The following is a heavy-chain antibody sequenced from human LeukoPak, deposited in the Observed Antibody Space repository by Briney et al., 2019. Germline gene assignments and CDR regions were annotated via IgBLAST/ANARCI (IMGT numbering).Heavy chain of an antibody. Sequence: GASVKVSCKASGGTFSSYAISWVRQAPGQGLEWMGWISAYNGNTNYAQKLQGRVTMTTDTSTSTAYMELSSLRSEDMAVYYCARVAYGAAGGFDYWGQGTLVTVSS. CDR2: ISAYNGNT. D-gene: IGHD6-13*01. CDR1: GGTFSSYA. CDR3: ARVAYGAAGGFDY. J-gene: IGHJ4*02. V-gene: IGHV1-18*03.